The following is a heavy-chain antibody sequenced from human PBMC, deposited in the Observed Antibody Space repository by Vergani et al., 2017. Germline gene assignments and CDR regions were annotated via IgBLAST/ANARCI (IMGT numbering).Heavy chain of an antibody. V-gene: IGHV4-34*01. D-gene: IGHD3-10*01. CDR3: ARSGLYYYYYYMDV. Sequence: QVQLQQWGAGLLKPSETLSLTCAVYGGSFSGYYWSWIRQPPGKGLEWIGEINHSGSTNYNQSLKSRVTISVDTSKNQFSLKLSSVTAADTAVYYCARSGLYYYYYYMDVWGKGTTVTVSS. CDR1: GGSFSGYY. CDR2: INHSGST. J-gene: IGHJ6*03.